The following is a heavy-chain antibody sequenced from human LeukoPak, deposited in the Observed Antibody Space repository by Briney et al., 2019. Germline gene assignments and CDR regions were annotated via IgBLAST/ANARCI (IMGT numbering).Heavy chain of an antibody. CDR3: AKDGDGYNYREYYFDY. D-gene: IGHD5-12*01. CDR1: GFTFSSYA. CDR2: ISGSGGST. V-gene: IGHV3-23*01. Sequence: GGSLRLSCAASGFTFSSYAMSWVRQAPGKGLEWVSAISGSGGSTYYADSVKGRFTISRDNSKNTLYLQMNSLRAEDTAVYYCAKDGDGYNYREYYFDYWGQGTLVTVSS. J-gene: IGHJ4*02.